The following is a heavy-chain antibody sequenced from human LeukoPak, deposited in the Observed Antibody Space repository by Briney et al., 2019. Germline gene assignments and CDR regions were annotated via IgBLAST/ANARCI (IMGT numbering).Heavy chain of an antibody. Sequence: ASVKVSCKASGYTFTSYDINWVRQATGQGLEWMGWMNPNSGNTGYAQKFQGRVTMTRNTSISTAYMELSSLRSEDTAVYYCARLRPYYDFWSGYYYYYYGTDVWGQGTTVTVSS. CDR2: MNPNSGNT. D-gene: IGHD3-3*01. CDR3: ARLRPYYDFWSGYYYYYYGTDV. CDR1: GYTFTSYD. V-gene: IGHV1-8*01. J-gene: IGHJ6*02.